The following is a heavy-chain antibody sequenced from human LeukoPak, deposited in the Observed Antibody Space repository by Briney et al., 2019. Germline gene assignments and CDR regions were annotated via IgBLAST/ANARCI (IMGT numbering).Heavy chain of an antibody. Sequence: SETLSLTCTVSDGSISSSSYYWGWIRQPPGRGREGIGSIYYSGSTYYNPSLKSRVTISVDTSKSQFSLKVTSVTAADTAVYFCARDGRLYSSGQVVWFDPWGQGTLVTVSS. V-gene: IGHV4-39*07. J-gene: IGHJ5*02. CDR2: IYYSGST. D-gene: IGHD6-19*01. CDR3: ARDGRLYSSGQVVWFDP. CDR1: DGSISSSSYY.